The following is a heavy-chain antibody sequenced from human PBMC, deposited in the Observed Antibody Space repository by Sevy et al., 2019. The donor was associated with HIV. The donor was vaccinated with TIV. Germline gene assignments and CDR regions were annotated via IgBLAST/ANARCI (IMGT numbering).Heavy chain of an antibody. V-gene: IGHV3-33*01. CDR3: ARDLEFYDYGDYGPAFMPDY. D-gene: IGHD4-17*01. CDR2: MWFDGSNT. J-gene: IGHJ4*02. Sequence: GGSLRLSCAASGFTFSTYGMHWVRQAPGKGLEWVAVMWFDGSNTYYADSVKGRFTISRDIAKNTLNLQMNSLRAEDTAVSYCARDLEFYDYGDYGPAFMPDYWGQGTLVTVSS. CDR1: GFTFSTYG.